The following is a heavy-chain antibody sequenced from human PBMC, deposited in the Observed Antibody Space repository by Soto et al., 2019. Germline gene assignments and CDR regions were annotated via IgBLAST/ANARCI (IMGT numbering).Heavy chain of an antibody. CDR2: IYYSGST. CDR3: ARHVGYSYGTVYYYYYYMDV. Sequence: SETLSLTCTVSGGSISSYYWSWIRQPPGKGLEWIGYIYYSGSTNYNPSLKSRVTISLDTSKNQFSLKLSSVTAADTAVYYCARHVGYSYGTVYYYYYYMDVWGKGTTVTVSS. D-gene: IGHD5-18*01. V-gene: IGHV4-59*08. CDR1: GGSISSYY. J-gene: IGHJ6*03.